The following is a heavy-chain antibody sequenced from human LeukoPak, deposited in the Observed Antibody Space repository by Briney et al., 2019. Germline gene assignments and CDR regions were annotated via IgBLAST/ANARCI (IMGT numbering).Heavy chain of an antibody. D-gene: IGHD6-19*01. Sequence: GGSLRLSCAASGFTFSSYSMNWVRQAPGKGLEWVSSISSSSSCIYYADSVKGRFTISRDNAKNSLYLQMNSLRAEDTAVYYCARGVAVAGNDYWGQGTLVTVSS. CDR1: GFTFSSYS. CDR2: ISSSSSCI. CDR3: ARGVAVAGNDY. J-gene: IGHJ4*02. V-gene: IGHV3-21*01.